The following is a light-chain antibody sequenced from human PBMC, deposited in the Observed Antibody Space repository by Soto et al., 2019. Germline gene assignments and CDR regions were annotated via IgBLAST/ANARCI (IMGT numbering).Light chain of an antibody. CDR2: SDS. Sequence: QSALTQPPSASGTPGQGVTISCSGSSSNIGSNTVNWYQQVPGMAPKLLIYSDSQRPPGVPDRLSGSESGTSVSLAISGLQSEDEADYYCAAWDDSLRVVVFGGGTKVTVL. CDR3: AAWDDSLRVVV. J-gene: IGLJ2*01. CDR1: SSNIGSNT. V-gene: IGLV1-44*01.